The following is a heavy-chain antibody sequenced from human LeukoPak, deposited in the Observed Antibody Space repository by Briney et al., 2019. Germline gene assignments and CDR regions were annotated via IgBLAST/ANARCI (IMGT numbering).Heavy chain of an antibody. Sequence: SVKVSCKASGGSFSSYAMSWVRQAPGQGLEWMGRIIPIFGIANYAQKFQGRVTITADKSTSTAYMELSSLRSEDTAVYYCARSPNYYYYGMDVWGQGSTVTVSS. CDR2: IIPIFGIA. CDR1: GGSFSSYA. D-gene: IGHD2-8*01. J-gene: IGHJ6*02. CDR3: ARSPNYYYYGMDV. V-gene: IGHV1-69*04.